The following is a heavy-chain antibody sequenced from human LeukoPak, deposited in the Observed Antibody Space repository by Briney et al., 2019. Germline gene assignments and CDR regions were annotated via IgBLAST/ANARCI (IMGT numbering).Heavy chain of an antibody. D-gene: IGHD5-12*01. J-gene: IGHJ4*02. CDR2: IRSKANSYAT. CDR1: GFTVSGSA. CDR3: TFTPGYSGYDGGL. V-gene: IGHV3-73*01. Sequence: GGSLKLSCAASGFTVSGSAMHWVRQASGKGLEWVGRIRSKANSYATAYAASVKGRFTISRDDSKNTAYLQMNSLKTEDTAVYYCTFTPGYSGYDGGLWGQGTLVTVSS.